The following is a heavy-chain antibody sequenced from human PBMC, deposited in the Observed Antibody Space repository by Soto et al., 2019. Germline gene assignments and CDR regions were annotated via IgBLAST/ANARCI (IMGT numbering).Heavy chain of an antibody. D-gene: IGHD1-1*01. J-gene: IGHJ5*02. CDR2: INHSGST. Sequence: SETLSLTCAVSGGSISSSNWWSWVRQPPGKGLEWIGEINHSGSTNYNPSLKSRVTISVDTSKNQFSLKLSSVTAADTAVYYCARTTDGWFDPWGQGTLVTVSS. CDR1: GGSISSSNW. V-gene: IGHV4-4*02. CDR3: ARTTDGWFDP.